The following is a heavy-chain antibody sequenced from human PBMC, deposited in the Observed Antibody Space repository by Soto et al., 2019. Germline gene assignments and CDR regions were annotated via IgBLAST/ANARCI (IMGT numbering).Heavy chain of an antibody. CDR2: ISSSSSYI. CDR3: ARDGTTVTTHGGYYYYGMDV. J-gene: IGHJ6*02. D-gene: IGHD4-17*01. V-gene: IGHV3-21*01. Sequence: EVQLVESGGGLVKPGGSLRLSCAASGFTFSSYSMNWVRQAPGKGLEWVSSISSSSSYIYYADSVKGRFTISRDNAKNSLYLQMNSLRAEDTAVYYCARDGTTVTTHGGYYYYGMDVWGQGTTVTVSS. CDR1: GFTFSSYS.